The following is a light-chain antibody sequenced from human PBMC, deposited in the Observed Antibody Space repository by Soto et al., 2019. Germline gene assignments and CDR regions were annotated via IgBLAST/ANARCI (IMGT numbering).Light chain of an antibody. J-gene: IGKJ4*01. CDR1: QSIGSC. Sequence: DIQMTQSPSSLSASVGDRVTITCRASQSIGSCLSWYQQKPGKAPKLLIYGASSLQSAVPSRFSASGSGTDFTLTISSLQPEDFANYYCQQSYSTPHPFGGGNKVEIK. V-gene: IGKV1-39*01. CDR2: GAS. CDR3: QQSYSTPHP.